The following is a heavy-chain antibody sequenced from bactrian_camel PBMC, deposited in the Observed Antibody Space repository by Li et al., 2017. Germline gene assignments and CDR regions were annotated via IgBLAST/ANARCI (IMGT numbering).Heavy chain of an antibody. CDR3: AVDPLGYTNNCFTRPERNY. J-gene: IGHJ4*01. CDR2: ISSVGTT. Sequence: HVQLVESGGGSVQAGGSLKLSCAASGDILSRCGMGWFRQAPGKERELVSSISSVGTTTYVDSVKGRFTISQDNAKNTLYLQMNNLQTEDTAGYYCAVDPLGYTNNCFTRPERNYWGQGTQVTVS. D-gene: IGHD5*01. V-gene: IGHV3S53*01. CDR1: GDILSRCG.